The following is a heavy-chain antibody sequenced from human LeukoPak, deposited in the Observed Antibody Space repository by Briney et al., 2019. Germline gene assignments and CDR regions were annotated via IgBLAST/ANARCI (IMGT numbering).Heavy chain of an antibody. V-gene: IGHV3-30*03. CDR3: ASVLDY. CDR1: GFTFSSYG. CDR2: ISYDGSNK. Sequence: GGSLRLSCAASGFTFSSYGMHWVRQAPGKGLEWVAVISYDGSNKYYADSVKGRFTISRDNSKNTVYLQMNNLKTEDTAVYYCASVLDYWGQGILVTVSS. J-gene: IGHJ4*02.